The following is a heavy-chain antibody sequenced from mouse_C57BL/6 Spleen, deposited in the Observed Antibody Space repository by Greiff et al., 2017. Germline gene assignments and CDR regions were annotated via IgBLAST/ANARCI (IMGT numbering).Heavy chain of an antibody. CDR1: GYAFSSSW. CDR3: AREGTMITTRYFDY. D-gene: IGHD2-4*01. V-gene: IGHV1-82*01. CDR2: IYPGDGDT. Sequence: VQLKQSGPELVKPGASVKISCKASGYAFSSSWMNWVKQRPGKGLEWIGRIYPGDGDTNYNGKFKGKATLTADKSSSTAYMQLSSLTSEDSAVYFCAREGTMITTRYFDYWGQGTTLTVSS. J-gene: IGHJ2*01.